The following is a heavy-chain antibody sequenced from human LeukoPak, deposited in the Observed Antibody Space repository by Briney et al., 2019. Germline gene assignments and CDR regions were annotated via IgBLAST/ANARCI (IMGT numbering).Heavy chain of an antibody. J-gene: IGHJ4*02. CDR3: GRGDYSSSWYLDH. CDR2: ISTSGSTI. CDR1: GFNFSSYE. V-gene: IGHV3-48*03. D-gene: IGHD6-13*01. Sequence: GGSLRLSCAASGFNFSSYEMIWVRQAPGKGLEWISYISTSGSTIYYGDSVEGRFTVSRDNAKNSLYLQMNSLRAEDTAVYYCGRGDYSSSWYLDHWGQGTLVTVSS.